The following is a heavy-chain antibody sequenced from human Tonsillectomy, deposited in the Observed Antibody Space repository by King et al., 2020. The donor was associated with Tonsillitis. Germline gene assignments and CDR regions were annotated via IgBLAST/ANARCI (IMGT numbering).Heavy chain of an antibody. CDR1: GFTFNAYG. J-gene: IGHJ4*02. CDR2: VSSDGSNK. V-gene: IGHV3-30*18. D-gene: IGHD2-21*01. Sequence: QLVQSGGGVVKPGRSLTLSCAASGFTFNAYGLHGVRQAPGKGLEWVAVVSSDGSNKYYVESVKGRFTISRDNSENTLYMQMNSLRPADTAVYYCAKDTYRGSMLYYFDSWGQGTLVTVSS. CDR3: AKDTYRGSMLYYFDS.